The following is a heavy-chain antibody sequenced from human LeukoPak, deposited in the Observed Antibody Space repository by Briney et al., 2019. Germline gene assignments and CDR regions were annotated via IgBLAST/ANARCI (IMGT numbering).Heavy chain of an antibody. CDR1: GGTFSGYY. Sequence: SESLSLTCAAYGGTFSGYYWSWIRQPPGKGLEWIGEINHSGSTNYNPSLKSRVTISVDTSKNQFSLKLSSVTAADTAVYDCARGPRGMDVWGKGTTVTVSS. CDR2: INHSGST. J-gene: IGHJ6*04. CDR3: ARGPRGMDV. V-gene: IGHV4-34*01.